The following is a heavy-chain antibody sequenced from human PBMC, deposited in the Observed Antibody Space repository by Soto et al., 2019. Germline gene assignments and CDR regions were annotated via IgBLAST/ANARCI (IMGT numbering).Heavy chain of an antibody. CDR3: ARDNGMAGSFDP. CDR1: GFTFSSYS. J-gene: IGHJ5*02. Sequence: GGSLRLSCAASGFTFSSYSMNWARQAPGKGLEWIAYIISSSTTIFYADSVKGRFTISRDNAKSSLYLQMNSLRDEDTAVYYCARDNGMAGSFDPWGQGTLVTVSS. V-gene: IGHV3-48*02. D-gene: IGHD2-8*01. CDR2: IISSSTTI.